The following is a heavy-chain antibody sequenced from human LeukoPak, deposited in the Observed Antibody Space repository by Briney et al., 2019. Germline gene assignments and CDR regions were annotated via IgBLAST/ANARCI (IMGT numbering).Heavy chain of an antibody. CDR3: ATTSASGYYTFDY. D-gene: IGHD3-3*01. J-gene: IGHJ4*02. V-gene: IGHV3-30-3*01. CDR1: GFTFSSYA. CDR2: ISYDGSNK. Sequence: PGGSLRLSCAASGFTFSSYAMHWVRQAPGKGLEWVAVISYDGSNKYYADSVKGRFTISRDNSKNTLYLQVNSLRAEDTAVYYCATTSASGYYTFDYWGQGTLVTVS.